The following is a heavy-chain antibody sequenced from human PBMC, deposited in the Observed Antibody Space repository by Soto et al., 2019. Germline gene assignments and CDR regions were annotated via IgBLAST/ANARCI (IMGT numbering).Heavy chain of an antibody. CDR1: GFTFSTYA. Sequence: QSGGSLRLSCAASGFTFSTYAMSWVRQAPGKGLEWVSNIGSSAASANYIDSVKGRFTISRDNSKNTLYLQMHSLRAEDTAVYYCAKYQYSGGWHSDYWGQGTLVTVSS. D-gene: IGHD6-19*01. CDR2: IGSSAASA. V-gene: IGHV3-23*01. J-gene: IGHJ4*02. CDR3: AKYQYSGGWHSDY.